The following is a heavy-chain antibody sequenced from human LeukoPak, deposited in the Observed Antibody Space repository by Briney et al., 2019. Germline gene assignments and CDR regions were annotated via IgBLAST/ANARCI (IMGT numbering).Heavy chain of an antibody. J-gene: IGHJ3*02. D-gene: IGHD2-15*01. CDR1: GFTFSPYT. CDR3: ARVHCSGRGCFQRYDGFHI. V-gene: IGHV3-21*01. CDR2: IVSRNGGSI. Sequence: GGSLRLSCAASGFTFSPYTMNWVRQAPGKGLEWVSSIVSRNGGSIYYADSVRGRFTVSRDNAKSSLFLQMNSLRDDDTAVYYCARVHCSGRGCFQRYDGFHIWGQGTVVTVSS.